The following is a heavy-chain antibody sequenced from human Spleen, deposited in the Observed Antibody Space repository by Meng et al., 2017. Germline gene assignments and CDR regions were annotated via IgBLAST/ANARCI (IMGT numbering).Heavy chain of an antibody. V-gene: IGHV3-11*01. D-gene: IGHD5-18*01. CDR2: ISGSGSTI. Sequence: GESLKISCAVSGFTFRDYYMAWIRQAPGKGLEWVSYISGSGSTIYYADSVKGRFTISRDTAKNSVYLQMDSLRAEDTAVYCCARGYTYGYDALDYWGQGTLVTVSS. J-gene: IGHJ4*02. CDR1: GFTFRDYY. CDR3: ARGYTYGYDALDY.